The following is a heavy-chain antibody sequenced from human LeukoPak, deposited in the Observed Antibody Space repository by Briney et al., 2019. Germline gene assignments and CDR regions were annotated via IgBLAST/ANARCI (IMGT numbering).Heavy chain of an antibody. D-gene: IGHD5-12*01. CDR1: GYTFTSYG. CDR3: ARGSYSGYEEDY. J-gene: IGHJ4*02. V-gene: IGHV1-8*02. Sequence: GASVKVSCKASGYTFTSYGISWVRQATGQGLEWMGWMNPNSGNTGYAQKFQGRVTMTRNTSISTAYMELSSLRSEDTAVYYCARGSYSGYEEDYWGQGTVVTVSS. CDR2: MNPNSGNT.